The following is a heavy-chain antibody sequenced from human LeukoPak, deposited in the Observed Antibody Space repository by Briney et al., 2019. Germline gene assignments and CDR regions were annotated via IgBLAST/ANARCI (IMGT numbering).Heavy chain of an antibody. D-gene: IGHD6-13*01. J-gene: IGHJ1*01. Sequence: GGSLRLSCAASGFTVSSTDMSWVRQAPGRGLEWVSAVYSGGSTFYADSVKGRFTISRDNSKNTLYLQISSLRAEDTAVYYCALLGAAGREYFQHWGQGTLVTVSS. CDR1: GFTVSSTD. V-gene: IGHV3-53*01. CDR2: VYSGGST. CDR3: ALLGAAGREYFQH.